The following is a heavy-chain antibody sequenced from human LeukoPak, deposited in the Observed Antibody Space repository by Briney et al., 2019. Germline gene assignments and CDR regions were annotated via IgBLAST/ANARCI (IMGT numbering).Heavy chain of an antibody. CDR2: ISSSSSTI. J-gene: IGHJ4*02. V-gene: IGHV3-48*01. Sequence: GGSLRLSCAASGFTFSSYSMNWVRQAPGKGLEWVSYISSSSSTIYYADSVKGRFTISRDNAKNSLYLQMNSLRAEDTAVYYCARIGYDFWSGYLGGFDYWGQGTLVTVSS. CDR1: GFTFSSYS. D-gene: IGHD3-3*01. CDR3: ARIGYDFWSGYLGGFDY.